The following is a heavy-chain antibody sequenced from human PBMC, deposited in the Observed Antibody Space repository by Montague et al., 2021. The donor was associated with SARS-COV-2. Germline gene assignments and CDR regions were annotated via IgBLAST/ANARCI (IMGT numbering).Heavy chain of an antibody. CDR3: ARAGFLGWFTTMFDY. V-gene: IGHV3-30-3*01. CDR1: GFTFSSYA. CDR2: ISYDGINK. Sequence: SLRLSCAASGFTFSSYAMHWVRQAPGKGLEWVALISYDGINKYYADSVEGRFTIARDNSKNTLYLQMSRLKPEDTAVYYCARAGFLGWFTTMFDYWGQGTLVTVSS. J-gene: IGHJ4*02. D-gene: IGHD3/OR15-3a*01.